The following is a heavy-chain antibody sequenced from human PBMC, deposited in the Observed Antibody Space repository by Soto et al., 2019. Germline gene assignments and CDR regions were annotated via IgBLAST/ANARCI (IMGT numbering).Heavy chain of an antibody. CDR2: ISAYNGNT. Sequence: GASVKVSCKASGYTFTSYGISWVRQAPGQGLEWMGWISAYNGNTNYAQKLQGRVTMTTDTSTSTAYMELRSLRSDDTAVYYCARVYGDYVQHYYYYMDVWGKATTVTVSS. CDR3: ARVYGDYVQHYYYYMDV. CDR1: GYTFTSYG. V-gene: IGHV1-18*01. J-gene: IGHJ6*03. D-gene: IGHD4-17*01.